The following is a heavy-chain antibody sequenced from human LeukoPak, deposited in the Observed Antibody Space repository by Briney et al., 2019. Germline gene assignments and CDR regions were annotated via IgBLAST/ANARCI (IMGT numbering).Heavy chain of an antibody. Sequence: GGSLRLSCASSALTFSRHVINWVRQAPGKGLEWVGRIRSKSAGETIEYAAPVKGRFTISRDDSKNTLYLQMNSLKTEDTAVYYCTESPLGYWGQGTLVTVSS. CDR2: IRSKSAGETI. V-gene: IGHV3-15*01. J-gene: IGHJ4*02. CDR3: TESPLGY. D-gene: IGHD3-16*01. CDR1: ALTFSRHV.